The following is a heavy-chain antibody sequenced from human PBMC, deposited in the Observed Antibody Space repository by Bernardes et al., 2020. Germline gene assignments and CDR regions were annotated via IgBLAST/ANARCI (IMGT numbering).Heavy chain of an antibody. CDR1: GGSFSGYY. CDR3: ARVGYDSYYMDV. J-gene: IGHJ6*03. Sequence: ETLSLTCAVYGGSFSGYYWSWIRQPPGKGLEWIGEINHSGSTNYNPSLKSRVTISVDTSKNQFSLKLSSVTAADTAVYYCARVGYDSYYMDVWGKGTTVTVSS. V-gene: IGHV4-34*01. D-gene: IGHD3-22*01. CDR2: INHSGST.